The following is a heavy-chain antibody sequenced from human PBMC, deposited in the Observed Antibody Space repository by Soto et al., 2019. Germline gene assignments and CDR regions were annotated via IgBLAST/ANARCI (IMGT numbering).Heavy chain of an antibody. V-gene: IGHV1-69*06. Sequence: SVKVSCKASGGTFSSYAISWVRQAPGQGLEWMGGIIPIFGTANYAQKFQGRVTITADKSTSTAYMELSSLRSEDTAVYYCARDWGRLYYYGSGSGWFDPWGQGTLVPVSS. D-gene: IGHD3-10*01. CDR2: IIPIFGTA. CDR1: GGTFSSYA. CDR3: ARDWGRLYYYGSGSGWFDP. J-gene: IGHJ5*02.